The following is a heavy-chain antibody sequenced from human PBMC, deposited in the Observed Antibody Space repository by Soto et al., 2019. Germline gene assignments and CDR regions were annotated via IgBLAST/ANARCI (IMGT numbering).Heavy chain of an antibody. J-gene: IGHJ6*02. V-gene: IGHV1-18*01. CDR3: ARDPLGAMTRYYYYGMDV. Sequence: QVQLVQSGAEVKKPGASVKVSCKASGYTFTSYGISWVRQAPGQGLEWMGWISAYNGNTNYAQKLQGRVTMTTDTTTSTAYMELRSLRSDDTAVYYCARDPLGAMTRYYYYGMDVWGQGTTVTVSS. CDR1: GYTFTSYG. CDR2: ISAYNGNT. D-gene: IGHD2-2*01.